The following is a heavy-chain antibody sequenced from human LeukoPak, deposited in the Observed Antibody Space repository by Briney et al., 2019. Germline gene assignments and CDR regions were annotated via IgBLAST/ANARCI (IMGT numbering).Heavy chain of an antibody. CDR2: ISSSGSTI. Sequence: GGTLRLSCAASGFTFSSYEMNWVRQAPGKGLEWVSYISSSGSTIYYADSVKGRFTISRGNAKNSLYLQMNSLRAEDTAVYYCARDLGSYSIDYWGQGTLVTVSS. D-gene: IGHD1-26*01. CDR3: ARDLGSYSIDY. V-gene: IGHV3-48*03. J-gene: IGHJ4*02. CDR1: GFTFSSYE.